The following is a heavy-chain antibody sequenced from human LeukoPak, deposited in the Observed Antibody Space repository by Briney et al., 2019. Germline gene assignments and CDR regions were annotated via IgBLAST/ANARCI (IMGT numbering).Heavy chain of an antibody. CDR3: ATYDNWVAGDV. V-gene: IGHV3-7*01. Sequence: PGGSLRLSCAASAFTFSDYWMSWVRQAPGKGPEWVANIQKDGSEEHYVDSVKGRFTVSRDNAENSLFLQMNSLRVEDTAVYYCATYDNWVAGDVWGQGTTVSVSS. CDR2: IQKDGSEE. CDR1: AFTFSDYW. J-gene: IGHJ6*02. D-gene: IGHD1-20*01.